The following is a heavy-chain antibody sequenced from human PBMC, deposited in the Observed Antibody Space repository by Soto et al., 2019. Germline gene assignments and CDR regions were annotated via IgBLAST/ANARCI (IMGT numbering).Heavy chain of an antibody. Sequence: PVGSLRLSCAASGFTFSDYYMSWIRQAPGKGLEWVSYISSSGSTIYYADSVKGRFTISRDNAKNSLYLQMNSLRAEDTAVYYCARVLDYYDSSGYYPGWFDPWGQGTLVTSPQ. J-gene: IGHJ5*02. D-gene: IGHD3-22*01. CDR1: GFTFSDYY. V-gene: IGHV3-11*01. CDR3: ARVLDYYDSSGYYPGWFDP. CDR2: ISSSGSTI.